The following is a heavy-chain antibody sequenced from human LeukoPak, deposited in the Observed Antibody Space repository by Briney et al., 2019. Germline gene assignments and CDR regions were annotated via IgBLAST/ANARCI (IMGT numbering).Heavy chain of an antibody. CDR1: GLTFSSYG. D-gene: IGHD2-2*01. Sequence: GGSLRLSCAASGLTFSSYGMHWVRQAPGKGLEWVAVISYDGSNKYYADSVKGRFTISRDNSKNTLYLQMNSLRAEDTAVYYCATLSAARDAFDIWGQGTMVTVSS. CDR2: ISYDGSNK. J-gene: IGHJ3*02. V-gene: IGHV3-30*03. CDR3: ATLSAARDAFDI.